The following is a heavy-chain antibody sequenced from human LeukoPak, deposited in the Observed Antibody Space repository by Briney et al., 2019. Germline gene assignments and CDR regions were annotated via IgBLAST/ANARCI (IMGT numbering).Heavy chain of an antibody. D-gene: IGHD3-3*01. J-gene: IGHJ4*02. V-gene: IGHV4-31*03. Sequence: SQTLSLTCTVSGRSTSSGGYYWSWIRQHPGKGLEWTGYIYYSGSTYYNPSLKSRVTISVDTSKNQFSLKLSSVTAADTAVYYCARALEWLPKFDYWGQGTLVTVSS. CDR2: IYYSGST. CDR1: GRSTSSGGYY. CDR3: ARALEWLPKFDY.